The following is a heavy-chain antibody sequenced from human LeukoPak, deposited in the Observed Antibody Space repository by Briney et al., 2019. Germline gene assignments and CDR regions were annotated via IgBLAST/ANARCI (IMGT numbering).Heavy chain of an antibody. V-gene: IGHV3-33*01. CDR1: GFTFSSYG. J-gene: IGHJ3*02. D-gene: IGHD3-16*01. CDR3: ARDDALGDNALDI. Sequence: GGSLRLSCAASGFTFSSYGMHWVRQAPGKGLEWVAVMLNDGSQEKYADSVKGRFTISRDNSKNTLFLQMNSLRAEDTAVYYCARDDALGDNALDIWGQGTMVTVSS. CDR2: MLNDGSQE.